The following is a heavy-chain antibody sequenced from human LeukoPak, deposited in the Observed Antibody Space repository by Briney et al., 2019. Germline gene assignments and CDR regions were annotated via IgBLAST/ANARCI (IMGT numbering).Heavy chain of an antibody. J-gene: IGHJ1*01. Sequence: GGSLRLSCAASGFTFSNYWIHWVRQAPGKGLEWVSRITPDGTYTNYADSVNGRFTISRDNAKNTLYLQMNSLRAEDTAVYYCAADSTGASDSWGQGTLVTVSS. CDR2: ITPDGTYT. CDR1: GFTFSNYW. CDR3: AADSTGASDS. V-gene: IGHV3-74*01. D-gene: IGHD2-8*02.